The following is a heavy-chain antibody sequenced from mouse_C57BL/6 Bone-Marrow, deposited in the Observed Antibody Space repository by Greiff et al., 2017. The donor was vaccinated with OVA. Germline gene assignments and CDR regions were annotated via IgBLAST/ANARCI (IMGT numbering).Heavy chain of an antibody. CDR2: IWRGGST. V-gene: IGHV2-5*01. CDR3: AKNYRYYAMDY. Sequence: VQRVESGPGLVQPSQSLSITCTVSGFSLTSYGVHWVRQSPGKGLEWLGVIWRGGSTDYNAAFMSRLSITKDNSKSQVFFKMNSLQADDTAIYXGAKNYRYYAMDYWGQGTSVTVSS. CDR1: GFSLTSYG. J-gene: IGHJ4*01.